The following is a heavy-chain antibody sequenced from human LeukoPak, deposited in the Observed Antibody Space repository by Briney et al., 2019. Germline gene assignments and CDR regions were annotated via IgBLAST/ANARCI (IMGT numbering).Heavy chain of an antibody. CDR1: GFTFSSYG. D-gene: IGHD5-18*01. CDR2: IWCDGSNK. V-gene: IGHV3-33*01. Sequence: GRSLRLSCAASGFTFSSYGMHWVRQAPGKGLEWVAVIWCDGSNKYYADSVKGRFTISRDNSKNTLYLQMNSLRAEDTAVYYCARENTPLLAFDIWGQGTMVTVSS. CDR3: ARENTPLLAFDI. J-gene: IGHJ3*02.